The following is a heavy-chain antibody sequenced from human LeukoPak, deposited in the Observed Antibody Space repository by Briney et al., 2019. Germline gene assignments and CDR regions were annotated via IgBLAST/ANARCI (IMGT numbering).Heavy chain of an antibody. J-gene: IGHJ4*02. D-gene: IGHD3-10*01. CDR1: GYSISSGYY. Sequence: SETLSLTCAVSGYSISSGYYWGWTRQPPGKGLEWIGNIFHSGSTYYNPSLKSRVTISVDASKNQFSLKLSSVTAADAGVYYCARHPHIATLRGVIISYIDYWGQGSLVTVSS. CDR3: ARHPHIATLRGVIISYIDY. V-gene: IGHV4-38-2*01. CDR2: IFHSGST.